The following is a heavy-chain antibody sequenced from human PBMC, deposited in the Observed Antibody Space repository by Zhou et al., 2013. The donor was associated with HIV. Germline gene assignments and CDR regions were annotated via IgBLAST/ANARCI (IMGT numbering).Heavy chain of an antibody. Sequence: QVRLAQSGAEVKKPGASVKVSCKTSGYTFASYDIHWVRQAPGQGLEWMGWINPNSGGTNYAQKFQGRVTMTRDTSISTAYMELSRLRSDDTAVYYCARARYYYGSGSYYPFDYWAREPWSPSPQ. CDR3: ARARYYYGSGSYYPFDY. D-gene: IGHD3-10*01. V-gene: IGHV1-2*02. J-gene: IGHJ4*02. CDR2: INPNSGGT. CDR1: GYTFASYD.